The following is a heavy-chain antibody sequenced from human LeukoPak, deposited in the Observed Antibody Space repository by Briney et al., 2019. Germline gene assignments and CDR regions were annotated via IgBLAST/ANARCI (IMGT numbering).Heavy chain of an antibody. J-gene: IGHJ3*02. CDR2: ISYSGNT. Sequence: SETLSLTCSVSGGSISSSNYYWGWIRQPPGKGLEWIGSISYSGNTYYNPSLKSRVIISADTSKNHLSLRLSSVTAAGTAVYYCARYVGGWYPGAFDIWGQGTMVTVSS. D-gene: IGHD6-19*01. CDR1: GGSISSSNYY. CDR3: ARYVGGWYPGAFDI. V-gene: IGHV4-39*02.